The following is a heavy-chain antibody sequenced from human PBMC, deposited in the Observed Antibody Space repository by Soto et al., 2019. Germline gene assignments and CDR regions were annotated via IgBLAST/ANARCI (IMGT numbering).Heavy chain of an antibody. CDR3: ARGIGYYDFWSGYYSPSDY. V-gene: IGHV1-8*01. J-gene: IGHJ4*02. D-gene: IGHD3-3*01. CDR1: GYTFTSYG. CDR2: MNPNSGNT. Sequence: GASVKVSCKASGYTFTSYGINWVRQATGQGLEWMGWMNPNSGNTGYAQKFQGRVTMTRNTSISTAYMELSSLRSEDTAVYYCARGIGYYDFWSGYYSPSDYWGQGTLVTVSS.